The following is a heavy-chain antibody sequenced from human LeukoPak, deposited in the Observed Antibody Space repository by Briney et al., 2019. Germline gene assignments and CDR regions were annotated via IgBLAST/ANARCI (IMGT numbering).Heavy chain of an antibody. CDR2: TYYRSKWYN. Sequence: SQTLSLTCAISGDIVSSNSAAWNWIRQSPSRGLEWLGRTYYRSKWYNDYAVSVKSRITINPDTSKNQFSLQLNPVTPEDTAVYYCARERRYWGTMDSPDDFDYWGQGTLVTVSS. CDR1: GDIVSSNSAA. CDR3: ARERRYWGTMDSPDDFDY. V-gene: IGHV6-1*01. J-gene: IGHJ4*02. D-gene: IGHD1-14*01.